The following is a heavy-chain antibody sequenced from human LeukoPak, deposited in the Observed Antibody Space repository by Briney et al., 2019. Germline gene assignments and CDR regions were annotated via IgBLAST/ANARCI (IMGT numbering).Heavy chain of an antibody. V-gene: IGHV3-33*01. J-gene: IGHJ4*02. Sequence: PGRSLRLTCAASGFTFNSYGMHWVRQAPGKGLEWVALIWYDGSNKYYADSVKGRFTISRDNSKNTPYLQMNSLRAEDTAVYYCARPRTYSSSWSPFDYWGQGTLVTVSS. CDR3: ARPRTYSSSWSPFDY. CDR2: IWYDGSNK. CDR1: GFTFNSYG. D-gene: IGHD6-13*01.